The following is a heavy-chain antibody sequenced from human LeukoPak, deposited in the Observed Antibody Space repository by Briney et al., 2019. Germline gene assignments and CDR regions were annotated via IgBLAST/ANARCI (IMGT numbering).Heavy chain of an antibody. CDR2: ISGSGSDT. J-gene: IGHJ4*02. D-gene: IGHD2-15*01. CDR1: GFSFNTYG. V-gene: IGHV3-23*01. Sequence: GSLRLSCAASGFSFNTYGMTWVRQARGKGLEWVSAISGSGSDTYYADSVQGRFTISRDNSKNTLSLQMDSLRAEDTAVYYCAKKRDSHETLYFFDSWGQGILVTVSS. CDR3: AKKRDSHETLYFFDS.